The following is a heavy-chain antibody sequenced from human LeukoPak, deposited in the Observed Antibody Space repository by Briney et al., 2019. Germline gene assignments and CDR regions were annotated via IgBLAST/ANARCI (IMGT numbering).Heavy chain of an antibody. CDR3: AKDGARGIRFGKIPHYFDY. CDR2: ISGSGDST. Sequence: GGSLRLSCVVSGFTFSSYSMSWVRQAPGKGLEWVSAISGSGDSTYYADSVKGRFTISRDNSKNTLYLQMNSLRAEDTAVYYCAKDGARGIRFGKIPHYFDYWGQGTLVTVS. D-gene: IGHD3-10*01. CDR1: GFTFSSYS. J-gene: IGHJ4*02. V-gene: IGHV3-23*01.